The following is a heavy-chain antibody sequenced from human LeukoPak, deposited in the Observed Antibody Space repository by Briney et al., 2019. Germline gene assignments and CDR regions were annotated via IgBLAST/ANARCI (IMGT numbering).Heavy chain of an antibody. CDR1: GFTFSSYS. J-gene: IGHJ2*01. D-gene: IGHD4-17*01. CDR3: AREPYGDYDYWYFDL. CDR2: ISSSSSTI. Sequence: GGSLRLSCAASGFTFSSYSMNWVRQAPGKGLEWVPYISSSSSTIYYADSVKGRFTISRDNAKNSLYLQMNSLRAEDTAVYYCAREPYGDYDYWYFDLWGRGTLVTVSS. V-gene: IGHV3-48*01.